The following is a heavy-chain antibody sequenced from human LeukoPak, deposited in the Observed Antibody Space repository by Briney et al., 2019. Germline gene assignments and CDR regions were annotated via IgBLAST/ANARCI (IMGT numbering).Heavy chain of an antibody. V-gene: IGHV4-38-2*01. Sequence: PSETLSLTCAVSGYSISRGYHWDWIRQPPGKGLEWIASIHHSGSTYYNPSPKSRVIMSVDTSKNQFSLKLSSVTAADTAVYYCARINWNPDYWGQGTLVTVSS. CDR1: GYSISRGYH. CDR2: IHHSGST. D-gene: IGHD1-1*01. CDR3: ARINWNPDY. J-gene: IGHJ4*02.